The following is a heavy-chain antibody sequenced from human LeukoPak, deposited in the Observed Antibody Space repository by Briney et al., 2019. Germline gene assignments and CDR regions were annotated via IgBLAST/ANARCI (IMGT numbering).Heavy chain of an antibody. Sequence: GGSLRLSCAASGFTFSSYAMSWVRQAPGRGLEWVSAISGSGGSTYYADSVKGRFTISRDNSKNTLYLQMNSLRAEDTAVYYCAKGHSSGRYEGYFDYWGQGTLVTVSS. CDR1: GFTFSSYA. CDR2: ISGSGGST. D-gene: IGHD6-19*01. V-gene: IGHV3-23*01. J-gene: IGHJ4*02. CDR3: AKGHSSGRYEGYFDY.